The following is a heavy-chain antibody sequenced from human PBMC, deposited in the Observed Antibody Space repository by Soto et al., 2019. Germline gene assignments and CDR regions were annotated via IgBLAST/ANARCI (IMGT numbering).Heavy chain of an antibody. J-gene: IGHJ4*02. D-gene: IGHD3-10*01. Sequence: ASVKVSCKASGYTFTIYDINWVRQATGQGLEWMGWMNPNSGNTGYAQKFQGRVTMTRNTSISTAYMELSSLRSEDTAVYYCARGEGYYGSGSYPSWGQGTLVTVSS. CDR3: ARGEGYYGSGSYPS. CDR1: GYTFTIYD. V-gene: IGHV1-8*01. CDR2: MNPNSGNT.